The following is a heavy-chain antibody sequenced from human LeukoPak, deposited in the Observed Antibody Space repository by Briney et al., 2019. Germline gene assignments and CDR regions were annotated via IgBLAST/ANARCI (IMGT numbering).Heavy chain of an antibody. CDR3: ARNLMITFGGVIVHGWFDP. Sequence: SETLSLTCTVSGGSISSYCWSWIRQPPGKGLEWIGYIYYSGSTNYNPSLKSRVTISVDTSKNQFSLKLSSVTAADTAVYYCARNLMITFGGVIVHGWFDPWGQGTLVTVSS. CDR1: GGSISSYC. J-gene: IGHJ5*02. CDR2: IYYSGST. D-gene: IGHD3-16*02. V-gene: IGHV4-59*01.